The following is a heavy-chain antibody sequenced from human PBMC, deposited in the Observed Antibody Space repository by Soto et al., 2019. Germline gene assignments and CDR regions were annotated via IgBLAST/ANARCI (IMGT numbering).Heavy chain of an antibody. D-gene: IGHD6-19*01. CDR3: ARDLQWLVQDLSYY. Sequence: GASVKVSCKASGYTFTSYSMHWVRQAPGQRLEWMGWINAGNGNTKYSQKFQGRVTITRDTSASTAYMELSSLRSEDTAVYYCARDLQWLVQDLSYYWGQGTLVTVSS. CDR1: GYTFTSYS. CDR2: INAGNGNT. J-gene: IGHJ4*02. V-gene: IGHV1-3*01.